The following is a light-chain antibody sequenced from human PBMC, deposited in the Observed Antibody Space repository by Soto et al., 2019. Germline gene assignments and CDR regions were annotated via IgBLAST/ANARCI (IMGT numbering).Light chain of an antibody. Sequence: DIQMTQSPSTLSASVGDRVTITCRASQSSSNWLAWYQQKPGEAPKLLIYKASSLQRGVPSRFSGSGSGTDFTLTISSLQPDDFATYYCLQYNNYPGTFGHGTKLEI. J-gene: IGKJ2*02. CDR2: KAS. V-gene: IGKV1-5*03. CDR3: LQYNNYPGT. CDR1: QSSSNW.